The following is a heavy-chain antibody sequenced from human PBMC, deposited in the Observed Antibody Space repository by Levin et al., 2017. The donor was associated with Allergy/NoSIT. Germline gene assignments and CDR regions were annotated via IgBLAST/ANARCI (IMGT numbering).Heavy chain of an antibody. V-gene: IGHV4-4*02. CDR1: GGSISSSNW. CDR2: IFHSGNT. J-gene: IGHJ4*02. Sequence: SETLSLTCAVSGGSISSSNWWTWVRQSPEKGLEWIGEIFHSGNTRYNPSLKSRVTISVDRSKNQFSLWLSSVTAADMAVYYCAKDPDGRALNIDSWGQGTLVTVSS. CDR3: AKDPDGRALNIDS. D-gene: IGHD5-24*01.